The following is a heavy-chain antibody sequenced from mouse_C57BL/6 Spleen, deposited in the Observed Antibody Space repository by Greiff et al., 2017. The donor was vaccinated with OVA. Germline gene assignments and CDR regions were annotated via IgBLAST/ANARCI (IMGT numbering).Heavy chain of an antibody. V-gene: IGHV1-54*01. CDR2: INPGSGNT. CDR3: ARSGTMEAWFAY. J-gene: IGHJ3*01. CDR1: GYAFTNYL. Sequence: QVQLQQSGAELVRPGTSVKVSCKASGYAFTNYLIEWVKQRPGQGLEWIGVINPGSGNTYYNEKFKGKATLTAEKSSSTAYMQLSSLTSEDSAVYFCARSGTMEAWFAYWGQGTLVTVSA. D-gene: IGHD4-1*01.